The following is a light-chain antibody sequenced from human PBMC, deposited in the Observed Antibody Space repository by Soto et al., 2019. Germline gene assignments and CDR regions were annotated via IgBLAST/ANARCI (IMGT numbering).Light chain of an antibody. J-gene: IGKJ1*01. CDR1: ESVASSY. CDR3: QQYGRSPWT. CDR2: GAS. V-gene: IGKV3-20*01. Sequence: EIVLTQSPGTLSLSPGEGATLSGRASESVASSYLAWYQQIPGQAPRLLIYGASSRATGIPDRFSGSGSGTDFTLTITRLQPEDFAVYYCQQYGRSPWTSGQGTKVEI.